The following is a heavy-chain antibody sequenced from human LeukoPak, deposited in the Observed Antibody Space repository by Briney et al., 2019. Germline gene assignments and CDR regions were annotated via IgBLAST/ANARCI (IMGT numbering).Heavy chain of an antibody. CDR1: GFTFSSYA. Sequence: GGSLRLSCAASGFTFSSYAMSWVRQAPGKGLGWVSAISGSGGSTYYADSVKGRFTISRDNSKNTLYLQMNSLRAQDTAVYYCAKLPSSGSYNSPFDYWGQGTLVTVSS. D-gene: IGHD3-10*01. V-gene: IGHV3-23*01. CDR2: ISGSGGST. CDR3: AKLPSSGSYNSPFDY. J-gene: IGHJ4*02.